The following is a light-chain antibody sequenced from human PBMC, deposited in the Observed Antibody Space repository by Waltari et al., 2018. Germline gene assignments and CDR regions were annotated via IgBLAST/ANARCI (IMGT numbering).Light chain of an antibody. CDR3: QQYNSYPWT. CDR1: QSFSSW. CDR2: KAS. V-gene: IGKV1-5*03. Sequence: DIQMTQSPSTLSASVGDRVTITCRASQSFSSWLAWYQQKPGKAPKLLIYKASTLEGGVPSRFSGSGSGTEFTLTISSLQPDDFATYYCQQYNSYPWTCGQGTKVEIK. J-gene: IGKJ1*01.